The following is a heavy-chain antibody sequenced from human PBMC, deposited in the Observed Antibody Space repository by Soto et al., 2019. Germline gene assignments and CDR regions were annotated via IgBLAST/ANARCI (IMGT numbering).Heavy chain of an antibody. CDR2: INHSGST. J-gene: IGHJ4*02. D-gene: IGHD3-10*01. Sequence: SETLSLTCAVYGGSFSGYYWRWIRQPPGKGLEWIGEINHSGSTNYNPSLKSRVTISVDTSKNQFSLKLSSVTAADTAVYYCARGGGRMVRGVIPDYWGQGTLVTVSS. CDR1: GGSFSGYY. V-gene: IGHV4-34*01. CDR3: ARGGGRMVRGVIPDY.